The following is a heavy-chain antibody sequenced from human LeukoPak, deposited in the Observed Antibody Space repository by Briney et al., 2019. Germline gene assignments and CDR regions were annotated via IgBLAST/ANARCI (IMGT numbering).Heavy chain of an antibody. J-gene: IGHJ2*01. CDR2: TNSDGSST. CDR1: GFTFSDYR. Sequence: PGGSLRLSCEASGFTFSDYRTHWVRQAPGKGLVWVSHTNSDGSSTSYADSVKGRFTISRDNAKNTLYLQMNSLRAEDTAVYYCARVMYYYDSSGYYHYWYFDLWGRGTLVTVSS. D-gene: IGHD3-22*01. V-gene: IGHV3-74*01. CDR3: ARVMYYYDSSGYYHYWYFDL.